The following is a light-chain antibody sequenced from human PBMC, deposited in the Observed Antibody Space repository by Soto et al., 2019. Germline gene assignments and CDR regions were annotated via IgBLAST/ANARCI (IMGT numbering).Light chain of an antibody. V-gene: IGKV1-12*01. CDR2: AAS. CDR1: QGISSW. CDR3: HQTYSNPWT. J-gene: IGKJ1*01. Sequence: DIQMTQSPSSVSASVGDRVTITCRASQGISSWLAWYQQKPVKAPKLLIHAASRLQSGVPSTFSGSGSGTDFALTISSLQPEDFATYYCHQTYSNPWTFAQGTKVEIK.